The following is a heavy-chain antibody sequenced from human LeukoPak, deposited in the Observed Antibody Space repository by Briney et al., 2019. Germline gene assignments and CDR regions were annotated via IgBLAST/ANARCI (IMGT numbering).Heavy chain of an antibody. CDR2: INPNSGGT. V-gene: IGHV1-2*02. D-gene: IGHD3-22*01. J-gene: IGHJ4*02. CDR3: ARDNDSSGYYADY. CDR1: GYTFTSYG. Sequence: ASVKVSCKASGYTFTSYGISWVRQAPGQGLEWMGWINPNSGGTNYAQKFQGRVTMTRDTSISTAYMELSRLRSDDTAVYYCARDNDSSGYYADYWGQGTLVTVSS.